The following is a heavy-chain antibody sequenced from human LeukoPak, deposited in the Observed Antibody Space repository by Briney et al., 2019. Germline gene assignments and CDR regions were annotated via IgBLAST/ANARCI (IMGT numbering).Heavy chain of an antibody. V-gene: IGHV3-30*02. D-gene: IGHD2-15*01. CDR3: AKDGGYCSGGSCYSEIGYYGMDV. CDR2: IWYDGSDE. Sequence: PGGSLRLSCAASGFTFSTSGIHWVRQAPGKGLEWVAIIWYDGSDEYYADSVKGRFTISRDNSKNTLYLQMNSLRAEDTAVYYCAKDGGYCSGGSCYSEIGYYGMDVWGQGTTVTVSS. CDR1: GFTFSTSG. J-gene: IGHJ6*02.